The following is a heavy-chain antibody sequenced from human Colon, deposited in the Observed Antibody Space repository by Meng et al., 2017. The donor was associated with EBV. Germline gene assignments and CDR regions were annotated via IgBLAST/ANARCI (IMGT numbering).Heavy chain of an antibody. CDR1: GGSMSSGNYS. CDR2: IHHSGSA. Sequence: QVQLPGSGPGLVELSQTRSLTVTVSGGSMSSGNYSWSWIRQPPGKGLEWIGYIHHSGSAYYNPSLKSRVSISVDTSKNQFSLNLNSMTAADTAVYYCASFDHIPRRNYFDYWGQGTLVTVSS. J-gene: IGHJ4*02. D-gene: IGHD2-21*01. V-gene: IGHV4-30-4*01. CDR3: ASFDHIPRRNYFDY.